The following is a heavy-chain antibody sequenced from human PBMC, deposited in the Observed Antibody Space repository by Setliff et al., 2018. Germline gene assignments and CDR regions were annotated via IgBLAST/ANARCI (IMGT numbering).Heavy chain of an antibody. CDR3: ARGERRWLRFSLDY. Sequence: SETLSLTCAVYGGSFSGYYWSWIRQPPGKGLEWIGEINHSGSTNYNPSLKSRVTISVDTSKNKFSLKLSSVTAADTAVYYCARGERRWLRFSLDYWGQGTLVTV. J-gene: IGHJ4*02. D-gene: IGHD5-12*01. CDR2: INHSGST. V-gene: IGHV4-34*01. CDR1: GGSFSGYY.